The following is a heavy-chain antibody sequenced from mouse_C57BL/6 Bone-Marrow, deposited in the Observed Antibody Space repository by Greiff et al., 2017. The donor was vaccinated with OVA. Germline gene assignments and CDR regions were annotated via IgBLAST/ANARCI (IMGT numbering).Heavy chain of an antibody. J-gene: IGHJ4*01. CDR2: IDPSDSYT. CDR3: ARGARMDY. V-gene: IGHV1-69*01. Sequence: QVQLQQPGAELVMPGASVKLSCKASGYTFTSYWMHWVKQRPGQGLEWIGEIDPSDSYTNYNQKFKGKSTLTVDKSSSTAYMQLSSLTSEDSAVYYCARGARMDYWCQGTSVTVSS. CDR1: GYTFTSYW.